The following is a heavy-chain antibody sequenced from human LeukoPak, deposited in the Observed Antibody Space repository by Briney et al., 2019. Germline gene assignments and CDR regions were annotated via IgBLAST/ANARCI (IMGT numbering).Heavy chain of an antibody. J-gene: IGHJ5*02. CDR2: INPSGGST. CDR3: ARDDPLDKISSGWGP. Sequence: ASVKVSCKASGYTFTSYYMHWVRQAPGQGLEWMGIINPSGGSTSYAQKFQGRVTMTRDTSTSTVYMELSRLRSEDTAVYYCARDDPLDKISSGWGPWGQGTQVTVSS. D-gene: IGHD6-19*01. CDR1: GYTFTSYY. V-gene: IGHV1-46*01.